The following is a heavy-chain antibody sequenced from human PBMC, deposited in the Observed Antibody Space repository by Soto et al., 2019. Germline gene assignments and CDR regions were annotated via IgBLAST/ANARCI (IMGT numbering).Heavy chain of an antibody. D-gene: IGHD1-26*01. CDR3: ARHRRGASTQLYFDY. J-gene: IGHJ4*02. Sequence: SETLCITSTVSGGSPSPSGYHWCRIRQPKGKGLEWIGNIYYSGTTYYNPSLKSRVSMSVDTSRNQFSLKLSSVTAADTAVYFCARHRRGASTQLYFDYCGQGPQVT. CDR1: GGSPSPSGYH. V-gene: IGHV4-39*01. CDR2: IYYSGTT.